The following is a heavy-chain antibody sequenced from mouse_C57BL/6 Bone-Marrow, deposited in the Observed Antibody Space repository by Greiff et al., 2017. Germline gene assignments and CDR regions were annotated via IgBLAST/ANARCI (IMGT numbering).Heavy chain of an antibody. CDR2: IDPEIGDT. D-gene: IGHD2-1*01. CDR1: GFNIKDDY. CDR3: SSLDGNYFDF. Sequence: EVQLQQSGAELVRPGASVKLSCTASGFNIKDDYIHWVKQRPEQGLEWIGWIDPEIGDTAYASKFQGKATITSDTSSNTAYLQLSSLTSEDTAVYYCSSLDGNYFDFWGQGTPLTVAS. V-gene: IGHV14-4*01. J-gene: IGHJ2*01.